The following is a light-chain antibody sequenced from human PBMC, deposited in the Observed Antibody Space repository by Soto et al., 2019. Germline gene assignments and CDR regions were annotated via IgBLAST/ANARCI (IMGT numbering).Light chain of an antibody. J-gene: IGKJ3*01. CDR2: AAS. V-gene: IGKV1-9*01. CDR1: QGISSY. Sequence: DIQLTQSPSFLSASVGDRVTITCRASQGISSYLAWYQQKPGKAPKLLIYAASALQSGVPSRFXGSGSGTEFTLSISRLQPEDFATYYCQQLNSYPLFTFGPGTKVDIK. CDR3: QQLNSYPLFT.